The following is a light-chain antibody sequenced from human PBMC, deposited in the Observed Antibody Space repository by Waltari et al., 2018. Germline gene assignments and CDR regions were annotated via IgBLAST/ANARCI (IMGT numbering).Light chain of an antibody. V-gene: IGKV3-20*01. CDR1: QSFTRY. Sequence: EIVLTQSPGTLSLSPGETATLSCRAIQSFTRYLAWYQHKPGQAPRLLIYDASTRAAGIADRFSGSGFGTDFTLTISRLEPEDSAVYYCQHYVRLPVTFGQGTKVEI. J-gene: IGKJ1*01. CDR3: QHYVRLPVT. CDR2: DAS.